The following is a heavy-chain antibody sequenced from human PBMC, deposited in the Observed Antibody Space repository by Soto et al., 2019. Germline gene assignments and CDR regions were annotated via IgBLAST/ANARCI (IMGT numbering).Heavy chain of an antibody. V-gene: IGHV3-74*01. CDR1: GFTFSSYW. D-gene: IGHD1-26*01. CDR3: ARAPRMGVQH. Sequence: PGGSLRLSCAASGFTFSSYWMHWVRQAPGKGPVWVSRINNDGSSTSYADSVKGRFTISRDNAKNTLHLEMNSLRAEDTAVYYCARAPRMGVQHWGQGTLVTVSS. CDR2: INNDGSST. J-gene: IGHJ1*01.